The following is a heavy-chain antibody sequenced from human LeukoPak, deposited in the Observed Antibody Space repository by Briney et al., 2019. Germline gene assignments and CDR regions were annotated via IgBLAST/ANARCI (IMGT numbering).Heavy chain of an antibody. CDR3: ARGRDSRGYQFMGFDS. CDR2: IWTDGAP. V-gene: IGHV4-61*02. J-gene: IGHJ4*02. D-gene: IGHD3-22*01. CDR1: GGSISSGNYY. Sequence: SETLSLTCTVSGGSISSGNYYWSWIRQPAGKGLEWIGRIWTDGAPSYRPSLKSRVTISVDTSKNQFSLRLSSVTAADTAVYYCARGRDSRGYQFMGFDSWGQGTLVTVSS.